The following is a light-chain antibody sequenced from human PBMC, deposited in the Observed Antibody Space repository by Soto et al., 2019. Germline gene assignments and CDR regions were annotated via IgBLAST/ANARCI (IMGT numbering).Light chain of an antibody. CDR3: SSYTFSSLLV. J-gene: IGLJ2*01. CDR1: SSDIGGYNY. Sequence: QSALTQPASVSGSPGQSITISCTGTSSDIGGYNYVSWYQHHPGRAPKLIIYDVSNRPSGVSNRFSGSKSGNTASLTVSGLQAEDEADYYCSSYTFSSLLVFGGGTKLTVL. CDR2: DVS. V-gene: IGLV2-14*03.